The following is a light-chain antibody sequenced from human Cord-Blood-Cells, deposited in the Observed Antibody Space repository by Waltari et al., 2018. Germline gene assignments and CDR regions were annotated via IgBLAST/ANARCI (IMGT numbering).Light chain of an antibody. CDR3: CSYAGSYTFDV. CDR2: DVS. CDR1: SRDVGGYNY. Sequence: QSALTQPRSVSGSPGQSVTISCTRTSRDVGGYNYVSWYQQHPGKAPKLMIYDVSKRPSGVPDRFSGSKSGNTASLTISGLQAEDEADYYCCSYAGSYTFDVFGTGTKVTVL. J-gene: IGLJ1*01. V-gene: IGLV2-11*01.